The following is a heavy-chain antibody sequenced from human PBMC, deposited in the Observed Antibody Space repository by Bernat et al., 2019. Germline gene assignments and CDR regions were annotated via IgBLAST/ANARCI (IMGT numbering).Heavy chain of an antibody. J-gene: IGHJ4*02. D-gene: IGHD4-11*01. Sequence: QLQLQESGPGLVKPSETLSLTCTVSGGSISSSSYYWGWIRQPPGKGLEWIGSNYYSGSTYYNPSLKSRVTISVDTSKNQFSLKLSSVTAADTAVYYCARQRPVTSPFDYWGQGTLVTVSS. CDR1: GGSISSSSYY. CDR3: ARQRPVTSPFDY. V-gene: IGHV4-39*01. CDR2: NYYSGST.